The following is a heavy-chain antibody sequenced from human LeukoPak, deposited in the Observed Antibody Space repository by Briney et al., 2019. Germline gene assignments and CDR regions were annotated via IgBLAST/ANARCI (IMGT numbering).Heavy chain of an antibody. Sequence: ASVKVSCKASGSTFTGYYMHWVRQAPGQGLEWMGWINPNSGGTNYAQKFQGRVTMTRDTSISTAYMELSRLRSDDTAVYYCARLPHYYDSSGYYPDAFDIWGQGTMVTVSS. CDR2: INPNSGGT. CDR3: ARLPHYYDSSGYYPDAFDI. V-gene: IGHV1-2*02. CDR1: GSTFTGYY. D-gene: IGHD3-22*01. J-gene: IGHJ3*02.